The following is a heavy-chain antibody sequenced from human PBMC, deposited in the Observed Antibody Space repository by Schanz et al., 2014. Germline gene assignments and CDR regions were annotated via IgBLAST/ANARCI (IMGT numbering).Heavy chain of an antibody. CDR2: ISPYNGNT. D-gene: IGHD6-13*01. CDR1: GGTFSSYA. Sequence: QVQLVQSGAEVKKPGSSVKVSCKSSGGTFSSYAISWVRQAPGQGLEWMGWISPYNGNTNYAQKFQGRVTMTRDTSTSTVYMELSSLRSEDTAVYYCARDGVDAAAGGNYWGQGTLVTVSS. V-gene: IGHV1-18*01. J-gene: IGHJ4*02. CDR3: ARDGVDAAAGGNY.